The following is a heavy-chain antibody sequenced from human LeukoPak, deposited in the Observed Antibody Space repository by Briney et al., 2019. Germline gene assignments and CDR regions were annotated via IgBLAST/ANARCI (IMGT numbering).Heavy chain of an antibody. Sequence: KASETLSLTCTVSGGSISSYYWSWIRQPPGKGLEWIGYIYYSGSTNYNPSLKSRVTISVDTSKNQFSLTLSSVTAADTAVYYCARLPYYYDSSGYYYYYGMDVWGQGTTVTVSS. V-gene: IGHV4-59*08. CDR2: IYYSGST. J-gene: IGHJ6*02. CDR1: GGSISSYY. CDR3: ARLPYYYDSSGYYYYYGMDV. D-gene: IGHD3-22*01.